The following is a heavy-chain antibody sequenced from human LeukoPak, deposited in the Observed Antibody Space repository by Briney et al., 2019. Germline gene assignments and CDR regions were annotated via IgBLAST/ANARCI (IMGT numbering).Heavy chain of an antibody. J-gene: IGHJ4*02. D-gene: IGHD5-12*01. CDR1: GYTLTELS. Sequence: GASVKVSCKVSGYTLTELSMHWVRQAPGKGLEWMGGFDPEDGETIYAQKFQGRVTMTEDTSTDTAYMELSSLRSEDTAVYYCATDLGSTAWLRGESPWGQGTLVTVSS. CDR2: FDPEDGET. CDR3: ATDLGSTAWLRGESP. V-gene: IGHV1-24*01.